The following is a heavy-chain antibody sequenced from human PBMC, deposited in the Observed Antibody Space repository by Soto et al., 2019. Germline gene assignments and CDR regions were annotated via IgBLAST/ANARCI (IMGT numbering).Heavy chain of an antibody. CDR2: TYYNGNA. CDR3: ARHFVAVVIKGWGY. Sequence: PSETLSLTCTVSGGSISLYYWSWIRQPPGKGLEWIGTTYYNGNAYYNPSLKSRVTMSVDTSKNQFSLKLISVTAADTAVYYCARHFVAVVIKGWGYWGQGTLVTVSS. CDR1: GGSISLYY. D-gene: IGHD3-22*01. J-gene: IGHJ4*02. V-gene: IGHV4-59*04.